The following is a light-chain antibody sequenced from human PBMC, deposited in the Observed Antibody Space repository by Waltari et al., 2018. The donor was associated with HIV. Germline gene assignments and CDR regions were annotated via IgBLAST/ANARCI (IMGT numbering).Light chain of an antibody. CDR3: ATWDDALSGPV. CDR2: SNN. CDR1: RSNIGSNT. V-gene: IGLV1-44*01. Sequence: QSVLTQPPSASGTPGQRVIISCSGNRSNIGSNTVNWYQQFSGAAPTLLIYSNNPRPSAVPDRFSGSKSGSAASLAISGLKSEDEADYHCATWDDALSGPVFGAGTKLTV. J-gene: IGLJ3*02.